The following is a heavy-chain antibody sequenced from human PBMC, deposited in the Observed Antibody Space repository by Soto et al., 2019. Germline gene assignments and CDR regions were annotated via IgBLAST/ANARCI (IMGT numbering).Heavy chain of an antibody. CDR1: GYTFTSYD. D-gene: IGHD2-2*01. CDR3: ARAIRNIVVVPAANYYYYMDV. CDR2: MNPNSGNT. J-gene: IGHJ6*03. Sequence: QVQLVQSGAEVKKPGASVKVSCKASGYTFTSYDINWVRQATGQGLEWMGWMNPNSGNTGYAQKFQGRVTMTRNTSISTAYMELSSLRSEDTAVYYCARAIRNIVVVPAANYYYYMDVWGKGPRSPSP. V-gene: IGHV1-8*01.